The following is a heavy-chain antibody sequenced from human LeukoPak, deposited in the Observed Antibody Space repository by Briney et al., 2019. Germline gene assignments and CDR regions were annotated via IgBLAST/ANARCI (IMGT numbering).Heavy chain of an antibody. Sequence: GSLRLSCTASGFNVSSNHMSWVRQAPGKGLEWIGTIYYSGSTYYNPSLTSRVTISVDTSKNQFSLKLSSVTAADTAVYYCARHKDYYYSYMDVWGKGTTVTISS. CDR3: ARHKDYYYSYMDV. J-gene: IGHJ6*03. CDR2: IYYSGST. CDR1: GFNVSSNH. V-gene: IGHV4-39*01.